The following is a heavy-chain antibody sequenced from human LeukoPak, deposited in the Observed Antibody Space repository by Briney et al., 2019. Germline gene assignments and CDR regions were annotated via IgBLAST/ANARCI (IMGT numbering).Heavy chain of an antibody. CDR2: IYPGDSDT. CDR3: ASTDTAMADYYGMDV. V-gene: IGHV5-51*01. D-gene: IGHD5-18*01. J-gene: IGHJ6*02. Sequence: GESLKISCKGSGYSFTSYWIGWVRQMPGKGLVWMGIIYPGDSDTRYSPSFQGQVTISADKSISTAYLQWRSLKASDTAMYYCASTDTAMADYYGMDVGGQGTTVTVSS. CDR1: GYSFTSYW.